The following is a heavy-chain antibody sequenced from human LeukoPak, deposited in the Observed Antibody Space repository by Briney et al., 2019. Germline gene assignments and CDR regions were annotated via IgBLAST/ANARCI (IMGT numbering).Heavy chain of an antibody. CDR2: ISDGGGNT. J-gene: IGHJ4*02. V-gene: IGHV3-23*01. CDR3: ARIGSGCYLGYFLDY. CDR1: GFIFSAYA. Sequence: GGSLRLSCAASGFIFSAYAMTWVRQAPGKGLEWVSGISDGGGNTYYADSVRGRFTISRDNSKNTLYLQMNSLRAEDTAVYYCARIGSGCYLGYFLDYWGQGTLVTVSS. D-gene: IGHD3-10*01.